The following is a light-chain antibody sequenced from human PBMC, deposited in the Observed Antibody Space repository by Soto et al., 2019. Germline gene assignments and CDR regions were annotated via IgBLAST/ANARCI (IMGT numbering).Light chain of an antibody. CDR2: DVS. J-gene: IGLJ3*02. CDR3: SSYTSSDTPV. Sequence: QSALTQPASVSGSPGQSIAISCTGTSSDVGGYDYVSWYQQHPGKAPKLMIYDVSNRPSGVSNRFSGSKSGNTASLTISGLQAEDEADYYCSSYTSSDTPVFGGGTKVTVI. V-gene: IGLV2-14*01. CDR1: SSDVGGYDY.